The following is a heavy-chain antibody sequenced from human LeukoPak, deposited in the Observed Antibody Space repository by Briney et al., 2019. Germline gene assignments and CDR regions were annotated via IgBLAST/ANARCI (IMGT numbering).Heavy chain of an antibody. D-gene: IGHD3-22*01. Sequence: SETLSLTCTVSGGSISSSSYYWGWIRQPPGKGLEWIGSIYYSGSTYYNPSLKSRVTISVDTSRNQFSLKLSSVTAADTAVYYCARPDDSSGSESRKHDAFDIWGQGTMVTVSS. V-gene: IGHV4-39*01. J-gene: IGHJ3*02. CDR1: GGSISSSSYY. CDR3: ARPDDSSGSESRKHDAFDI. CDR2: IYYSGST.